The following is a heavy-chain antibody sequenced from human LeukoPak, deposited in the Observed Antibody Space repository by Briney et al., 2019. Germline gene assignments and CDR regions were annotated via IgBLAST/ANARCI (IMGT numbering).Heavy chain of an antibody. CDR1: GYSFTSYW. CDR3: ARPAPEYSSSWNAFDI. Sequence: HGESLKISCKGSGYSFTSYWIGWVRQMPGKGLEWMGIIYPGDSDTRYSPSFQGQVTISADKSISTAYLQWSSLKASDTAMYYCARPAPEYSSSWNAFDIWGQGTMVTVSS. D-gene: IGHD6-6*01. CDR2: IYPGDSDT. V-gene: IGHV5-51*01. J-gene: IGHJ3*02.